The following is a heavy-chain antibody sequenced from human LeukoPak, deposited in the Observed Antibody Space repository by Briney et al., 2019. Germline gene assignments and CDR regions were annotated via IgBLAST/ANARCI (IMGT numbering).Heavy chain of an antibody. CDR2: INHSGST. V-gene: IGHV4-34*01. CDR1: GGSFSGYY. D-gene: IGHD5-12*01. Sequence: SETLSLTCAVYGGSFSGYYWSWIRQPPGKGLEWIGEINHSGSTNYNPSLKSRVTISVDTSKNQFSLKLSSVTAADTAVYYCARQGIVATPYYFDYWGQGTLVTVSS. J-gene: IGHJ4*02. CDR3: ARQGIVATPYYFDY.